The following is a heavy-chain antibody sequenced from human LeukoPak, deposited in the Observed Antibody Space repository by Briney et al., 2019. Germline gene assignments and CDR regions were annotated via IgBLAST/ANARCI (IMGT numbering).Heavy chain of an antibody. CDR3: ARDRHSWDYFDY. CDR1: GFTFSTYW. J-gene: IGHJ4*02. Sequence: GGSLRLSCAASGFTFSTYWMHWVRQAPGKGLVWVSRINGDRSSTSYADSVKGRFTISRDNAKNTLYLQMNSLRAEDTAVYYCARDRHSWDYFDYWGQGTLVTVSS. V-gene: IGHV3-74*01. CDR2: INGDRSST. D-gene: IGHD3-16*01.